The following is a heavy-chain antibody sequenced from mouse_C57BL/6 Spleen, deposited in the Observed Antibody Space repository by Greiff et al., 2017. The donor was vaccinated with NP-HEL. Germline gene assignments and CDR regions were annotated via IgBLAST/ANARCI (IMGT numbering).Heavy chain of an antibody. CDR3: ARRYDYDDYAMDY. D-gene: IGHD2-4*01. CDR1: GYTFTSYW. CDR2: IYPSDSET. V-gene: IGHV1-61*01. J-gene: IGHJ4*01. Sequence: VQLQQPGAELVRPGSSVKLSCKASGYTFTSYWMDWVKQRPGQGLEWIGNIYPSDSETHYNQKFKDKATLTVDKSSSTAYMQLSSLTSEDSAVYYCARRYDYDDYAMDYWGQGTSVTVSS.